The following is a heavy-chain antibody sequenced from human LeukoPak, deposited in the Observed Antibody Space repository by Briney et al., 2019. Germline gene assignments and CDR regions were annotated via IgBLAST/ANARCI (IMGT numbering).Heavy chain of an antibody. CDR1: GGTFSSYA. CDR2: IIPIFGTA. D-gene: IGHD2-2*01. J-gene: IGHJ6*04. CDR3: ARGHCSSTSCYADYYGMDV. V-gene: IGHV1-69*13. Sequence: SVKVSCKASGGTFSSYAISWVRQAPGQGLGWMGGIIPIFGTANYAQKFQGRVTITADESTSTAYMELSSLRSEDTAVYYCARGHCSSTSCYADYYGMDVWGKGTTVTVSS.